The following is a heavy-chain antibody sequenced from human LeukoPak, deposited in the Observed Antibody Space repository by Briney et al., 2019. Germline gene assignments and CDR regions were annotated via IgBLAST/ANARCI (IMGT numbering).Heavy chain of an antibody. J-gene: IGHJ5*02. Sequence: SQTLSLTCVVSGDSISSGAYSRSWIRQPPGKGLEWIGYIFHSGSTFYNPSLKSRVTISVDTSKNQFSLRLSSVTAADTAVYYCARELWFANAPGSWLDPWGQGTLVTVSS. CDR1: GDSISSGAYS. CDR3: ARELWFANAPGSWLDP. CDR2: IFHSGST. D-gene: IGHD3-10*01. V-gene: IGHV4-30-2*01.